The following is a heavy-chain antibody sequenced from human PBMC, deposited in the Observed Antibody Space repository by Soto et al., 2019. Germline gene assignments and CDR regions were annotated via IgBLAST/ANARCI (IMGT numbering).Heavy chain of an antibody. Sequence: EVQVVESGGGLVQPGGSLRLSCAASEFTFSSYWMHWVRQSPGKGLVWVSRINGDGSSIRYADSVKGRFTISRDNAKNTVDLQVISLRAEDTAVYYCTGVGFSMIGGSGMEGWGQGTPV. D-gene: IGHD3-16*01. V-gene: IGHV3-74*01. CDR1: EFTFSSYW. J-gene: IGHJ6*02. CDR2: INGDGSSI. CDR3: TGVGFSMIGGSGMEG.